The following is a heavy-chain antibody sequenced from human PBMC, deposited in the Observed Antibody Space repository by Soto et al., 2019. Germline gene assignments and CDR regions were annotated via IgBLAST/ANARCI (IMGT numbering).Heavy chain of an antibody. CDR3: AKDGGLRIRGAY. D-gene: IGHD5-12*01. V-gene: IGHV3-7*03. CDR2: IKQDESDK. J-gene: IGHJ4*02. CDR1: GFRFRDYG. Sequence: PGGSLRFSCAVSGFRFRDYGMSWVRQGPGKGLECVSNIKQDESDKYYVDSVKGRFTISRDNAKNALYLQMNSLRAEDTAVYYCAKDGGLRIRGAYWGQGTLVTVSS.